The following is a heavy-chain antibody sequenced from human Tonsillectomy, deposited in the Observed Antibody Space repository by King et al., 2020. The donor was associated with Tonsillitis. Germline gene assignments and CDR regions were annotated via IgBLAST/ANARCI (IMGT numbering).Heavy chain of an antibody. J-gene: IGHJ5*02. CDR2: INPNSGDT. CDR3: ARSHYSASYNWLDP. CDR1: GYPFTAHY. V-gene: IGHV1-2*02. Sequence: QLVQSGAEVKKPGASVKVSCKASGYPFTAHYMHWVRQAPGQGLEWMGWINPNSGDTKSTPRFQGRVTMTSDSSVPAVYFELTSLTSDDTAVYYCARSHYSASYNWLDPWGQGTQVTVSS. D-gene: IGHD6-6*01.